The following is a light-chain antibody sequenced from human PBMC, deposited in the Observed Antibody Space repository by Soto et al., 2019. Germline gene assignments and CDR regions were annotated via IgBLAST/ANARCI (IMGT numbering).Light chain of an antibody. CDR1: QSVGRN. V-gene: IGKV3-15*01. CDR3: QKYTDWPWT. J-gene: IGKJ1*01. CDR2: AAS. Sequence: DIVMTQSPATLSVSPGERATLSCRASQSVGRNLAWYQQKPGQAPRLLIYAASGRASDLPARFSGSGSGTEFTLTISRLQSEDFAVYYCQKYTDWPWTLGQGTKVDIK.